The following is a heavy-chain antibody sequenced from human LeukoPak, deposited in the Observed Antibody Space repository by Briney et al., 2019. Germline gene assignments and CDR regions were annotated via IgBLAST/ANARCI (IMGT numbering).Heavy chain of an antibody. CDR1: LGSLSAYY. CDR3: ARGPTISETGYFDY. V-gene: IGHV4-34*01. D-gene: IGHD1-1*01. J-gene: IGHJ4*03. Sequence: SETLSLTCAVYLGSLSAYYWSWIRQSPGKGLEGIAETNHRGDTNYNPSVKSRVSISVDTSKNQFSLKVTSLTAADTAVYYCARGPTISETGYFDYWGQGTLVTVSS. CDR2: TNHRGDT.